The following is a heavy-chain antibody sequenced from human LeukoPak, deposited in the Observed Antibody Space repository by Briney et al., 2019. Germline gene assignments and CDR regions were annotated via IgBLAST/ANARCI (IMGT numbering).Heavy chain of an antibody. D-gene: IGHD3-22*01. CDR3: ARETGYYDSSGYYWDNWFDP. V-gene: IGHV4-39*07. Sequence: SETLSLTCTVSGGSISSSSYYWGWIRQPPGKGLEWIGSIYYSGSTYYNPSLKSRVTISVDTSKNQFSLKLSSVTAADTAVYYCARETGYYDSSGYYWDNWFDPWGQGTLVTVSS. CDR2: IYYSGST. CDR1: GGSISSSSYY. J-gene: IGHJ5*02.